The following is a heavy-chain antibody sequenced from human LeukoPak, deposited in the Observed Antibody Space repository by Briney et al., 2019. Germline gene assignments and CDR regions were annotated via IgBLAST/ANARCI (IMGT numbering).Heavy chain of an antibody. V-gene: IGHV3-23*01. D-gene: IGHD3-22*01. CDR1: GFTFSSYA. CDR3: ARREGDYYDSSGFY. Sequence: GGSLRLSCAASGFTFSSYAMSWVRLAPGKGLEWVSAISGSGGSTYYADSVKGRFTISRDNSKNTLYLQMNSLRAEDTAVYYCARREGDYYDSSGFYWGQGTLVTVSS. CDR2: ISGSGGST. J-gene: IGHJ4*02.